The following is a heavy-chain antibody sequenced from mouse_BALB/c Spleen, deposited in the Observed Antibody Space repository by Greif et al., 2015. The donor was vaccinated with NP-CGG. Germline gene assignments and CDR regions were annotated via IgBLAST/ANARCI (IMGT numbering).Heavy chain of an antibody. CDR3: ARGRICYGYDGAY. CDR1: GYAFSSYW. D-gene: IGHD2-2*01. V-gene: IGHV1-80*01. Sequence: VQLQQSGAELVRPGSSVKISCKASGYAFSSYWMNWVKQRPGQGLEWIGQIYPGDGDTNYNGKFKGKATLTADKSSSTAYMQLSSLTSEDSAVYFCARGRICYGYDGAYWGQGTLVTVSA. J-gene: IGHJ3*01. CDR2: IYPGDGDT.